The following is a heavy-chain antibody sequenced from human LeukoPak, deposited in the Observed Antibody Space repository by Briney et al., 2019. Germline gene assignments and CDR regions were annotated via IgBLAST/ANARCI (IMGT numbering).Heavy chain of an antibody. D-gene: IGHD3-22*01. Sequence: SQTLSLTCTVSGGSISSGGNYWSWIRQHPEKGLEWIAYIYYSGSTYYNPSLKSRVTMSVDTSNMQFSLNLSSVTAADTAVYYCARGGDSSGYFPFDYWGQGTLVTVSS. V-gene: IGHV4-31*03. CDR1: GGSISSGGNY. CDR3: ARGGDSSGYFPFDY. J-gene: IGHJ4*02. CDR2: IYYSGST.